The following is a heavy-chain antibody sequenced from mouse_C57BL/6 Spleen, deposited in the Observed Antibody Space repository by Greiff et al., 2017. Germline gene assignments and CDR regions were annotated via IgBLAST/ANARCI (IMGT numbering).Heavy chain of an antibody. CDR1: GFTFSDYG. V-gene: IGHV5-17*01. CDR3: ARLDYYGSSYYFDY. Sequence: EVKLVGSGGGLVKPGGSLKLSCAASGFTFSDYGMHWVRQAPEKGLEWVAYISSGSSTIYYADTVKGRFTISRDNAKNTLFLQMTSLRSEDTAMYYCARLDYYGSSYYFDYWGQGTTLTVSS. J-gene: IGHJ2*01. D-gene: IGHD1-1*01. CDR2: ISSGSSTI.